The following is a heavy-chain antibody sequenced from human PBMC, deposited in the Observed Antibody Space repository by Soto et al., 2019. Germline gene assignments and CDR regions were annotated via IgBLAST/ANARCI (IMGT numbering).Heavy chain of an antibody. Sequence: QVQLVQSGAEVKKPGSSVKVSCKASGGTFSTYAITWVRQAPGQGLEWMGGIIPIFVTAHYAQRFQGRVTITADEXTXTXYMELSSLRSEDTAVYYCARALEEYYYDSSGYYSAHWGQGTLVTVSS. CDR1: GGTFSTYA. CDR3: ARALEEYYYDSSGYYSAH. CDR2: IIPIFVTA. D-gene: IGHD3-22*01. V-gene: IGHV1-69*12. J-gene: IGHJ4*02.